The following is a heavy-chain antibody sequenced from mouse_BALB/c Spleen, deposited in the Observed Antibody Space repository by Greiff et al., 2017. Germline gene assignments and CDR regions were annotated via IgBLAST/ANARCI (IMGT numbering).Heavy chain of an antibody. V-gene: IGHV1-80*01. D-gene: IGHD1-1*01. CDR3: ASYYGSEGFAY. CDR2: IYPGDGDT. J-gene: IGHJ3*01. Sequence: QVQLKESGAELVRPGSSVKISCKASGYAFSSYWMNWVKQRPGQGLEWIGQIYPGDGDTNYNGKFKGKATLTADKSSSTAYMQLSSLTSEDSAVYFCASYYGSEGFAYWGQGTLVTVSA. CDR1: GYAFSSYW.